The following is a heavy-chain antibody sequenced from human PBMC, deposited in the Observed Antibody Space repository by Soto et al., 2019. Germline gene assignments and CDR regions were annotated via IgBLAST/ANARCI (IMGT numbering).Heavy chain of an antibody. V-gene: IGHV1-18*04. CDR2: ISAYNGNT. D-gene: IGHD3-22*01. CDR3: ARVGYYYDSSGYYYLVDWFDP. Sequence: ASVKVSCKASGYTFTSYGISWVRQAPGQGLEWMGWISAYNGNTNYAQKLQGRVTMTTDTSTSTAYMELRSLRSDDTAVYYCARVGYYYDSSGYYYLVDWFDPWGQGTLVTVSS. CDR1: GYTFTSYG. J-gene: IGHJ5*02.